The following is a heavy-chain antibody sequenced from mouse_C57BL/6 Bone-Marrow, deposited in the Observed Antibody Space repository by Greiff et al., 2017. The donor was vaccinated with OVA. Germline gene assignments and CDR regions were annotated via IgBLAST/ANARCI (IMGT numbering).Heavy chain of an antibody. J-gene: IGHJ1*03. CDR3: AKTGFITTVVATLDWYFDV. CDR1: GFSLTRYG. V-gene: IGHV2-4*01. Sequence: VQLVESGPGLVQPSQSLSITCTVSGFSLTRYGVHWVRQPPGKGLEWLGVIWSGGSTDYNAAFISRLSISKDNSKSQVFFKMNSLQADDTAIYYCAKTGFITTVVATLDWYFDVWGTGTTVTVSS. D-gene: IGHD1-1*01. CDR2: IWSGGST.